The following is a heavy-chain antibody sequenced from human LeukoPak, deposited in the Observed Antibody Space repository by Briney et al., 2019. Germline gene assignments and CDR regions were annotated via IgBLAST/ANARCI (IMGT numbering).Heavy chain of an antibody. J-gene: IGHJ3*02. D-gene: IGHD3-3*01. V-gene: IGHV3-30*03. Sequence: GRSLRLSCAASGFTFSSYGMHWVRQAPGKGLEWVAVISYDGSNKYYADSVKGRFTISRDNSKNTLYLQMNSLRAEDTAVYYCASIYDFWSGYYHDAFDIWGQGTMVTVSS. CDR2: ISYDGSNK. CDR1: GFTFSSYG. CDR3: ASIYDFWSGYYHDAFDI.